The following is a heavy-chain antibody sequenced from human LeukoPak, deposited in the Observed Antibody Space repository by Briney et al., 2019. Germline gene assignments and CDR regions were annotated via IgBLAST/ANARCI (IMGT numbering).Heavy chain of an antibody. J-gene: IGHJ4*02. CDR1: GFTFSSYG. V-gene: IGHV3-30*02. Sequence: PGGSLRLSCAASGFTFSSYGMHWVRQAPGKGLEWVAFIRYDGSNKYYADSVKGRFTISRDNSKNTLYLQMNSLRAEDTAVYYCAKTGVRGTPRVLFDYWGQGTLVTVSS. CDR3: AKTGVRGTPRVLFDY. CDR2: IRYDGSNK. D-gene: IGHD3-10*02.